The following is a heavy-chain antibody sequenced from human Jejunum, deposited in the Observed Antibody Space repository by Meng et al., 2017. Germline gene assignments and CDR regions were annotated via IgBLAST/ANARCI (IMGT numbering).Heavy chain of an antibody. J-gene: IGHJ4*02. V-gene: IGHV3-23*01. CDR3: AIEGVVAAAGTLDY. D-gene: IGHD6-13*01. Sequence: GGSLRLSCAASGFSFSNFAMNWVRKAPGKGLEWVSVINISGGTTYADSVKGRFTMSRDNSKNTLYLQMTSLRAEDTALYYCAIEGVVAAAGTLDYWGQGTLVTVSS. CDR1: GFSFSNFA. CDR2: INISGGT.